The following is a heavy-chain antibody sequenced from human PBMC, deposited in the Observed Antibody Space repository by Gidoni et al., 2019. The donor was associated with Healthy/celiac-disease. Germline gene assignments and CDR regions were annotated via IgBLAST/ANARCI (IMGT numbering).Heavy chain of an antibody. Sequence: QVQLQESGPGLVKPSETLSLTCTASGGSISSYYWSWLRQPPGKGLEWIGYIYHSGSTNYNPSLKRRVTISVDTSKDQFSLKLSSVTAADTAVYYCARELRSSTTNCYFDYWGQGTLVTVSS. J-gene: IGHJ4*02. CDR3: ARELRSSTTNCYFDY. CDR2: IYHSGST. CDR1: GGSISSYY. V-gene: IGHV4-59*08. D-gene: IGHD6-6*01.